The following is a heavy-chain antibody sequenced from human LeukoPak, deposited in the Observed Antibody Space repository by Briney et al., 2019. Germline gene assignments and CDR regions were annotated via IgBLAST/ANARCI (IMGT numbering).Heavy chain of an antibody. CDR2: INPSEGST. CDR1: GFTFTSHY. J-gene: IGHJ4*02. Sequence: GASVKVSCKASGFTFTSHYLHWVRHAPGQGLEWMGVINPSEGSTSYAQMFQGRVTMTRDTSTSTVYMELNSLRSADTAVYYCARDTGNYFYYFDYWGQGTLVTVSS. V-gene: IGHV1-46*01. D-gene: IGHD1-26*01. CDR3: ARDTGNYFYYFDY.